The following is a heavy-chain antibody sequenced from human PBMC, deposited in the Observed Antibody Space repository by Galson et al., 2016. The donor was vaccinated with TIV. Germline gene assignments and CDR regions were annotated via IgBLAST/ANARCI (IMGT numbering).Heavy chain of an antibody. Sequence: SLRLSCAASGFTFSSFAVSWVRQAPGKGLEWVSGISAGGGRTNYADSVKGRFTISRDNPKNTLYLQMSSLRAEDTAVYFCAKMDSSGFDYVRRLDFRGQGTLATVSS. V-gene: IGHV3-23*01. J-gene: IGHJ4*02. CDR1: GFTFSSFA. D-gene: IGHD3-22*01. CDR2: ISAGGGRT. CDR3: AKMDSSGFDYVRRLDF.